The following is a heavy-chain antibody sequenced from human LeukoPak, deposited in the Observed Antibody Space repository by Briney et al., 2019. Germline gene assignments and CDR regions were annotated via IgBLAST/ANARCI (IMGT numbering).Heavy chain of an antibody. CDR1: GFTISPYW. V-gene: IGHV3-74*01. Sequence: GGSLRLSCAASGFTISPYWMHWVRQTPGKGLAWVSRISRDGNDTVYADSVKGRFTISRDNANKTLYLQMNSLRGDDTAVYYCAREWDLPGAYYMDVWGKGTTVTVSS. CDR2: ISRDGNDT. J-gene: IGHJ6*03. D-gene: IGHD1-26*01. CDR3: AREWDLPGAYYMDV.